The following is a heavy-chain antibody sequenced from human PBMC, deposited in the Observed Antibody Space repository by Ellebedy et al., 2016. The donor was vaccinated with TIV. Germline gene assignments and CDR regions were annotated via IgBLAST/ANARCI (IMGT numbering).Heavy chain of an antibody. CDR1: GFTFSNAW. D-gene: IGHD2-15*01. CDR3: AREYCSGGSCYAGFCFDP. Sequence: GESLKISCAASGFTFSNAWMSWVRQAPGKGLEWVANIKQDGSEKYYVDSVKGRFTISRDNAKNSLYLQMNSLRAEDTAVYYCAREYCSGGSCYAGFCFDPWGQGTLVTVSS. J-gene: IGHJ5*02. V-gene: IGHV3-7*03. CDR2: IKQDGSEK.